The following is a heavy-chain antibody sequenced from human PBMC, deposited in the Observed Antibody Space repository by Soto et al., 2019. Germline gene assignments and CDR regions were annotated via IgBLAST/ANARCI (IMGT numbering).Heavy chain of an antibody. Sequence: GGSLRLSCAASGFSFSSYGMHWVRQAPGKGLEWVAVIWYDGSNKYYADSVKGRFTISRDNSKNTLYLQMNSLRAEDTAVYYCARDVVAGTTYFDYWGQGTLVTVSS. CDR3: ARDVVAGTTYFDY. CDR1: GFSFSSYG. D-gene: IGHD6-19*01. V-gene: IGHV3-33*01. J-gene: IGHJ4*02. CDR2: IWYDGSNK.